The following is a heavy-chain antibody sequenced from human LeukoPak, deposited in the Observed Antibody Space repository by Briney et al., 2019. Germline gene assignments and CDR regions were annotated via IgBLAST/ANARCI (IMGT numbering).Heavy chain of an antibody. V-gene: IGHV1-2*02. CDR1: GYTFTGYY. Sequence: GASVKVSCKASGYTFTGYYMHWVRQAPGQGLEWMGWINPNSGDTNYAQRFQGRVTMTRDTSITTAYMDLSRLRSDDTAVYYCARRIAAAGHDAFDIWGQGTMVTVSS. D-gene: IGHD6-13*01. CDR2: INPNSGDT. J-gene: IGHJ3*02. CDR3: ARRIAAAGHDAFDI.